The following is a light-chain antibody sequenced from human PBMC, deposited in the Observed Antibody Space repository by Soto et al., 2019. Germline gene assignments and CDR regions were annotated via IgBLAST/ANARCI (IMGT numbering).Light chain of an antibody. V-gene: IGKV3-15*01. CDR2: GAS. CDR3: QQYNNWPPEVT. J-gene: IGKJ5*01. CDR1: QSVSSN. Sequence: EIVLTQSPATLSSFLGDRVTLSCRASQSVSSNLAWYQQKPGQAPRLLIYGASTRATAIPARFSGSGCGTEFTLTISSLQSEDFAVYYCQQYNNWPPEVTFGQGTRLEIK.